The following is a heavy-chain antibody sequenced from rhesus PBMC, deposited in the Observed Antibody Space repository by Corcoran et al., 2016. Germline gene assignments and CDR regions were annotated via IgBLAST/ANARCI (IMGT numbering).Heavy chain of an antibody. CDR2: IYGSGGST. D-gene: IGHD6S26*01. CDR3: ARDRGSGWSGFDY. J-gene: IGHJ4*01. Sequence: QVQLQESGPAVVKPSETLSLTCAVSGGSISSSNWWSWIRQSPGKGLEWIGAIYGSGGSTEYNPSLKSRVTISKDTSKNQFSLKLSSVTAADTAVYYCARDRGSGWSGFDYWGQGVLVTVSS. V-gene: IGHV4-93*01. CDR1: GGSISSSNW.